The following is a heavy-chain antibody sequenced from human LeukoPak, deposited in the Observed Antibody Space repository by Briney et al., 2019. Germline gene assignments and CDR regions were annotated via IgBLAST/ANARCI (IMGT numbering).Heavy chain of an antibody. Sequence: GGSLRPSCAASGFTFSSYEMNWVRQAPGKGLEWVSYISSSGSTIYYADSMKGRFTISRDNSKNTLYLQMNSLRAEDTAVYYCANLDSSGYSVFDYWGQGTLVTVSS. D-gene: IGHD3-22*01. V-gene: IGHV3-48*03. J-gene: IGHJ4*02. CDR2: ISSSGSTI. CDR3: ANLDSSGYSVFDY. CDR1: GFTFSSYE.